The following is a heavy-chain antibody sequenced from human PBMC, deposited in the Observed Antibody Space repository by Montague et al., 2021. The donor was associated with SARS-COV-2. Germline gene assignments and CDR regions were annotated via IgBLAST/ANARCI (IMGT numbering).Heavy chain of an antibody. V-gene: IGHV4-34*01. CDR1: GXSFSSY. CDR3: ASHCGGGRCYFGMDV. J-gene: IGHJ6*02. D-gene: IGHD2-15*01. CDR2: ISHGGGT. Sequence: SETLSLTCDVYGXSFSSYWSWIRQPPGRGLEWVGQISHGGGTNYNPSLXIRVTISVDTSKNQVSMKLSSVTAADTAVYYCASHCGGGRCYFGMDVWGQGTTVTVSS.